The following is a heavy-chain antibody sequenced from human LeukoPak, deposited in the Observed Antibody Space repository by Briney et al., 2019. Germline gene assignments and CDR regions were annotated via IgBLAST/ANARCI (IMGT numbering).Heavy chain of an antibody. CDR1: GFTVSSNY. CDR2: IYSGGST. J-gene: IGHJ6*02. CDR3: AKEATMVRGVIRMDV. V-gene: IGHV3-66*01. Sequence: PGGSLRLSCAASGFTVSSNYMSWVRQAPGKGLEWVSVIYSGGSTYYADSVKGRFTISRDNSKNTLYLQMNSLRAEDTAVYYCAKEATMVRGVIRMDVWGQGTTVTVSS. D-gene: IGHD3-10*01.